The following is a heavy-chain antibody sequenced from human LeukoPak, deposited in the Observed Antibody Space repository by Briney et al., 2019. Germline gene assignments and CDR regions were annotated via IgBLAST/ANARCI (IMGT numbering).Heavy chain of an antibody. CDR3: ARDREDYYYYYGMDV. V-gene: IGHV3-53*01. J-gene: IGHJ6*02. CDR2: INSGGST. Sequence: GGSLRLSCAASGLTVSSNYMSWVRQAPGKGLEWVSVINSGGSTYYADSVKGRFTISRDNSKNTLYLQMNSLRAEDTAVYYCARDREDYYYYYGMDVWGQGTTVTVSS. CDR1: GLTVSSNY.